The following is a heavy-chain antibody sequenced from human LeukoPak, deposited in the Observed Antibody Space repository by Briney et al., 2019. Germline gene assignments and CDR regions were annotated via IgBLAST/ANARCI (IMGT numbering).Heavy chain of an antibody. Sequence: GGSLRLSCAASGFPFTNYAMSWVRQAPGKGLEWVANIKQDGSEQFYLDSVKGRFTISRDNAKNALYLQMHSLRVEDTAVYYCARESIVVVPTTMDDASDIWGQGTMVTVSS. D-gene: IGHD2-2*01. V-gene: IGHV3-7*01. CDR1: GFPFTNYA. J-gene: IGHJ3*02. CDR3: ARESIVVVPTTMDDASDI. CDR2: IKQDGSEQ.